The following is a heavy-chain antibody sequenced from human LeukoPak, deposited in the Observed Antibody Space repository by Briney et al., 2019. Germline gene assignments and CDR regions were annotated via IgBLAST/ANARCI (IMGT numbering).Heavy chain of an antibody. CDR1: GFTFSSYN. J-gene: IGHJ4*02. CDR2: ISGSSGTI. CDR3: ARVANSNYYFDC. Sequence: GGSLTLSCTASGFTFSSYNMNWVRQTPGKGLEWLSYISGSSGTIYYADSVKGRVTISRDNAKNSLDLQMNSLRDEDTALYYCARVANSNYYFDCWGQGTLVTVSS. V-gene: IGHV3-48*02. D-gene: IGHD1-7*01.